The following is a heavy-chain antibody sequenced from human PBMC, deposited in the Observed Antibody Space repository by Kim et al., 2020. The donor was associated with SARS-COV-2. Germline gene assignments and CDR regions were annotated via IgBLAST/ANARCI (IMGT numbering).Heavy chain of an antibody. J-gene: IGHJ4*02. CDR2: NNDGTNT. V-gene: IGHV3-74*01. Sequence: NNDGTNTYYADSGKGRLTISRDNVRNMVYLQMNSLGAEDTAVYYCTTAFEYWGQGALVTVSS. CDR3: TTAFEY.